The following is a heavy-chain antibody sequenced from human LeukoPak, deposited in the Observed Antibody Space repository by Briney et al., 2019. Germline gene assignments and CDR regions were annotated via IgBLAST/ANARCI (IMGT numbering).Heavy chain of an antibody. CDR2: ISGGGGYT. CDR3: ARRAPFALLDGFDY. V-gene: IGHV3-23*01. CDR1: GFTFSSYA. D-gene: IGHD1-1*01. Sequence: GGSLRLSCAASGFTFSSYAMTWVRQAPGKGLEWVSAISGGGGYTYYTDSVKGRFTISRDNAKNSLYLQMNSLRAEDTAVYYCARRAPFALLDGFDYWGQGTLVTVSS. J-gene: IGHJ4*02.